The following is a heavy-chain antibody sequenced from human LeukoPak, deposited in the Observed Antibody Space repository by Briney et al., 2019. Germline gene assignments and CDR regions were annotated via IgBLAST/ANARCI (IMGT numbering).Heavy chain of an antibody. CDR2: IYRTGRT. V-gene: IGHV4-38-2*01. J-gene: IGHJ4*02. D-gene: IGHD7-27*01. Sequence: KASETLSLTCAVSGSSISSGYYWGWIRQPPGKGLGWIGSIYRTGRTYYNLSLKSRVTMSVDTSKNQSSLKLSSVTAADTAVYYCARVFWAGDPTGATFDCWGQGTLVTVSS. CDR1: GSSISSGYY. CDR3: ARVFWAGDPTGATFDC.